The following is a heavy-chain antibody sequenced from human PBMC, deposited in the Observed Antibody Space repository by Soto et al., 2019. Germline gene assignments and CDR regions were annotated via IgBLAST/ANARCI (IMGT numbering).Heavy chain of an antibody. CDR1: GFTFSSYA. CDR3: ARGLWFGNYYYGMDV. Sequence: GGSLRLSCAASGFTFSSYAMHWVRQAPGKGLEWVAVISYDGSNKYYADSVKGRFTISRDNSKNTLYLQMNSLRAEDTAVYYCARGLWFGNYYYGMDVWGQGTTVTVSS. J-gene: IGHJ6*02. CDR2: ISYDGSNK. D-gene: IGHD3-10*01. V-gene: IGHV3-30-3*01.